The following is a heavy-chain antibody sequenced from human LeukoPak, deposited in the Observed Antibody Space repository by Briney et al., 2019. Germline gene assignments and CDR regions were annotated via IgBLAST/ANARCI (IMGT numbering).Heavy chain of an antibody. Sequence: QPGGSLRLSCAASGFTFEDYTMHWVRQAPGKTLEWVSLISWDGTTYYTDSVKGRFTISRDNSENSLYLQMDSLRSEDTAFYYCVKDLSYESSGYVFDYWGQGTLVTVSS. V-gene: IGHV3-43*01. CDR2: ISWDGTT. D-gene: IGHD3-22*01. CDR1: GFTFEDYT. CDR3: VKDLSYESSGYVFDY. J-gene: IGHJ4*02.